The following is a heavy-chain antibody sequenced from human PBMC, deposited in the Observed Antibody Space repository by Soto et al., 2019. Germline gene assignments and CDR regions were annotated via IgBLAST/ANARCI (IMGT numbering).Heavy chain of an antibody. V-gene: IGHV3-74*01. J-gene: IGHJ4*02. D-gene: IGHD5-12*01. Sequence: PGGSLRLSCAASGFTFSSHWMHWVRQPPGKGLVWVSRINPDGSATSHADSVKARFTISRDNTKNTLYLQVNSLRAEDTAVYYCARSFIGYDDYWGQGTLVTVSS. CDR2: INPDGSAT. CDR1: GFTFSSHW. CDR3: ARSFIGYDDY.